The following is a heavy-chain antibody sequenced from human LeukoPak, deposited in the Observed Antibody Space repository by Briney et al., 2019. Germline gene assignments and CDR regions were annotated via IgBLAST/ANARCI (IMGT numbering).Heavy chain of an antibody. Sequence: GASVKVSCKASGYTFTSYGISWVRQAPGQGLEWMGWISAYNGNTNYAQKLQGRATMTTDTSTSTAYMELRSLRSDDTAVYYCARDGSSGWGNWYFDLWGRGILVTVSS. CDR1: GYTFTSYG. V-gene: IGHV1-18*01. J-gene: IGHJ2*01. CDR3: ARDGSSGWGNWYFDL. CDR2: ISAYNGNT. D-gene: IGHD6-19*01.